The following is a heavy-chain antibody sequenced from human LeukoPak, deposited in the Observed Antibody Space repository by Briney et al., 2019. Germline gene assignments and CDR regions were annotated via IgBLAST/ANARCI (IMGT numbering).Heavy chain of an antibody. CDR2: ISGGDGTT. D-gene: IGHD4-17*01. J-gene: IGHJ4*02. V-gene: IGHV3-23*01. CDR3: AKGRESGVTTVVVDY. Sequence: GGSLRLSCAASGFTVSSNYMSWVRQAPGKGLEWVSVISGGDGTTYYADSLKGRFTISRDNSKNTLYLQMNSLRAEDTAIYYCAKGRESGVTTVVVDYWGQGTLVTVSS. CDR1: GFTVSSNY.